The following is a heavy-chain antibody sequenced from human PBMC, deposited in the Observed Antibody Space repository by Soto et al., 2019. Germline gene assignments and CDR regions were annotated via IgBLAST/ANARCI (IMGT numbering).Heavy chain of an antibody. CDR1: GFSFSSYA. V-gene: IGHV3-30-3*01. Sequence: ESGGGVVQPGRSLRLSCTASGFSFSSYAMYWFRQPPGKGLEWVAVISHDGINKHYADSVKGRVTVSRDNSNHSLDLQLNSLRGEDTVMYYCARDTYSSDYFVKWFEPWGQGTLVTVSS. J-gene: IGHJ5*02. D-gene: IGHD6-19*01. CDR3: ARDTYSSDYFVKWFEP. CDR2: ISHDGINK.